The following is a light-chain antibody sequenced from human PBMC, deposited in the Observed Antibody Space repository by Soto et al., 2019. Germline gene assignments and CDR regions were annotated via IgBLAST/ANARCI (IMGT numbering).Light chain of an antibody. J-gene: IGKJ1*01. V-gene: IGKV3-20*01. CDR2: GAS. CDR1: QSVSSSY. Sequence: EIVLTQSPGILSLSPGERATLSCRASQSVSSSYFAWYQHKPGQAPRLLIYGASSRSTGIADRFSGSGSGADYTLTISRMEHEDFAVDYCQQYGSCPPCTFGQGTKVEIK. CDR3: QQYGSCPPCT.